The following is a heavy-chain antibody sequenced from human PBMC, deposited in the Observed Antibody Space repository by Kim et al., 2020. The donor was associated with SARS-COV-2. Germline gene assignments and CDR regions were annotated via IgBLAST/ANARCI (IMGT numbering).Heavy chain of an antibody. CDR1: GFTFSSYG. Sequence: GGSLRLSCAASGFTFSSYGMHWVRQAPGKGLEWVAVISYDGSNKYYADSVKGRFTISRDNSKNTLYLQMNSLRAEDTAVYYCAKHYCSSTSCSRGLGYWGQGTLVTVSS. J-gene: IGHJ4*02. D-gene: IGHD2-2*01. CDR2: ISYDGSNK. V-gene: IGHV3-30*18. CDR3: AKHYCSSTSCSRGLGY.